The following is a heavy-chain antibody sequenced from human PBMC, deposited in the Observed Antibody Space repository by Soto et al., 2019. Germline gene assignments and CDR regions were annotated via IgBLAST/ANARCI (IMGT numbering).Heavy chain of an antibody. CDR2: IGTAGDT. CDR3: ARAEKDYVYYYYYYYMDV. D-gene: IGHD4-17*01. J-gene: IGHJ6*03. V-gene: IGHV3-13*01. Sequence: GGSLRLSCAASGFTFSSYDMHWVRQATGKGLEWVSAIGTAGDTYYPGSAKGRFTISRENAKNSLYLQMNSLRAGDTAVYYCARAEKDYVYYYYYYYMDVWGKGTTVTVSS. CDR1: GFTFSSYD.